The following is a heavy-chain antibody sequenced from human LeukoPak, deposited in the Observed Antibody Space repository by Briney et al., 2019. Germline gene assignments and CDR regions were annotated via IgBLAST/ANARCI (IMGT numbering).Heavy chain of an antibody. CDR2: INHSGST. CDR1: GGSFSGYY. D-gene: IGHD3-22*01. J-gene: IGHJ3*02. CDR3: ARPEVNDAFDI. Sequence: SETLSLTCAVYGGSFSGYYWSWIRQPPGKGLEWIGEINHSGSTNYNPSLKSRVTISVDTSKNQFSLKLSPVTAADTAVYYRARPEVNDAFDIWGQGTMVTVSS. V-gene: IGHV4-34*01.